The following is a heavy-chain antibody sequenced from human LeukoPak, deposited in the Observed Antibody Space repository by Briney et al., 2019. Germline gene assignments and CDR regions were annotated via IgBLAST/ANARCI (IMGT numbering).Heavy chain of an antibody. CDR3: AVYCSSTSCYSTQLDY. V-gene: IGHV1-69*13. CDR2: IIPIFGTA. Sequence: GASVKVSCKASGGTFSSYAISWVRQAPGQGLEWMGGIIPIFGTANYAQKFQGRVTITADESTSTAYMELSSLRSEDTAVYYCAVYCSSTSCYSTQLDYWGQGTLVTVSS. D-gene: IGHD2-2*01. CDR1: GGTFSSYA. J-gene: IGHJ4*02.